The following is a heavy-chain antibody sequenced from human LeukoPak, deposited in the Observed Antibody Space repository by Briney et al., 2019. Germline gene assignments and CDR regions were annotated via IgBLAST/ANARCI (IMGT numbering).Heavy chain of an antibody. D-gene: IGHD3-22*01. CDR3: AREGYDSSGPTGLDY. CDR1: GGSISSHY. J-gene: IGHJ4*02. CDR2: IYYSGST. V-gene: IGHV4-59*11. Sequence: SETLSLTCTVSGGSISSHYWSWIRQPPGKGLEWIGYIYYSGSTNYNPSLKSRVTTSVDTSKNQFSLKLSSVTAADTAVCYCAREGYDSSGPTGLDYWGQGTLVTVSS.